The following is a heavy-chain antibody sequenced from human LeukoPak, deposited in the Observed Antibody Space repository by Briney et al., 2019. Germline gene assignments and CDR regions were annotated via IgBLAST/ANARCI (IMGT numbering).Heavy chain of an antibody. V-gene: IGHV4-30-4*02. Sequence: TSDTLSPTRTVSGGFISSGDYCWSWIREPPGKGLEWIGYIYYSGSTYYSPSLKCRVTISVDTSKNQFSLKLSSVTAADTAVYYCAGTCTEGPMYYDFWSGLGDNWFDPWGQETLVTVSS. CDR2: IYYSGST. CDR1: GGFISSGDYC. CDR3: AGTCTEGPMYYDFWSGLGDNWFDP. J-gene: IGHJ5*02. D-gene: IGHD3-3*01.